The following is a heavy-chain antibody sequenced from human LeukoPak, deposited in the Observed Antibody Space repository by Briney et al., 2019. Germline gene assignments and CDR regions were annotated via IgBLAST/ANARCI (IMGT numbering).Heavy chain of an antibody. J-gene: IGHJ3*02. CDR1: GFTFSSYG. Sequence: GGSLRLSCAASGFTFSSYGMQWVRQAPGEGLEWVAYIRHDGSNKYYVDSVKGRFTISRDNSKNTLYLQMNSLRAEDTAVYYCAKDQMRFGELFGAFDIWGQGTMVTVSS. D-gene: IGHD3-10*01. CDR3: AKDQMRFGELFGAFDI. CDR2: IRHDGSNK. V-gene: IGHV3-30*02.